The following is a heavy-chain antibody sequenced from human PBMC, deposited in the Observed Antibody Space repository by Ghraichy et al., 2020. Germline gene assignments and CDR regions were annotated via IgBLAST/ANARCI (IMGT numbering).Heavy chain of an antibody. J-gene: IGHJ6*02. CDR1: RGFISSYY. Sequence: SQTLSLTCTVSRGFISSYYWSWIRQPPGKGLEWIGFIFYGGITNYNPSLESRVFMSLDTTKNIFSLKMTNVTAADTAVSFCATSPTDGYYYNAMDNRGQGTTDIAPS. D-gene: IGHD5-24*01. CDR3: ATSPTDGYYYNAMDN. V-gene: IGHV4-59*12. CDR2: IFYGGIT.